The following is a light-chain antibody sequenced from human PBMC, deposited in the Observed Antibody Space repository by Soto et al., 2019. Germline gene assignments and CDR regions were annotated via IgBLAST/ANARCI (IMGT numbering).Light chain of an antibody. J-gene: IGKJ1*01. CDR3: LQLYNFSWT. V-gene: IGKV1-5*03. CDR2: KAS. CDR1: QTISSW. Sequence: IQMTQSPSTLSGSVGDRVTITCRASQTISSWLAWYQQKPGKAPKLLIYKASTLKSGVPSRFSGSGSGTDFTLTISRLQPEDFATYYCLQLYNFSWTFGQGTKVDI.